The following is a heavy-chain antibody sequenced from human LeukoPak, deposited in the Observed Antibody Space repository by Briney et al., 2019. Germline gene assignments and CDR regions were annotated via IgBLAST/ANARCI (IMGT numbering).Heavy chain of an antibody. CDR2: IYYSGST. J-gene: IGHJ3*02. Sequence: SETLSLTCTVSGGSISSHYWSWIRQPPGKGLEWIGYIYYSGSTNYNPSLKSRVTISVDTSKNQFSLKLSSVTAADTAVYYCARAQRDSSGYYYGGDAFDTWGQGTMVTVSS. D-gene: IGHD3-22*01. V-gene: IGHV4-59*11. CDR1: GGSISSHY. CDR3: ARAQRDSSGYYYGGDAFDT.